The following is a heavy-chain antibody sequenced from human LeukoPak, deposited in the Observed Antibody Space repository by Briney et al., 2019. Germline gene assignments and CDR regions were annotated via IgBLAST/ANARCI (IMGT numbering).Heavy chain of an antibody. D-gene: IGHD4-17*01. V-gene: IGHV5-51*01. CDR3: ARRNYGNKWHFDY. J-gene: IGHJ4*02. Sequence: GGSLRLSCAASGFTFSSYAMSWVRQMPGKGLEWMEIIFPSDSDTRYSPSFQGQVTISADKSSSTAYLQWSSLKASDTAMYYCARRNYGNKWHFDYWGQGTLVTVSS. CDR2: IFPSDSDT. CDR1: GFTFSSYA.